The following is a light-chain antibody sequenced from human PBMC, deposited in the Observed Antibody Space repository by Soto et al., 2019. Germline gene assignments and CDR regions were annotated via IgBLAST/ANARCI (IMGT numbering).Light chain of an antibody. CDR1: SGHSSHA. V-gene: IGLV4-69*01. Sequence: QAVVTQSPSASASLGASVKLTCTLSSGHSSHAIAWHQQQPEKGPRYLMKLNSDGSHSKGDGIPDRFSGSSSGAERYLTISSLQSEDEAVYYCQTWGTGIRVFGGGTKLTVL. J-gene: IGLJ2*01. CDR2: LNSDGSH. CDR3: QTWGTGIRV.